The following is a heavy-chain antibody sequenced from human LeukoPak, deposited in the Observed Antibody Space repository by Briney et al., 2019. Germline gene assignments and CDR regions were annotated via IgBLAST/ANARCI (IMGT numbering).Heavy chain of an antibody. CDR1: GGSISSGSYC. J-gene: IGHJ4*02. D-gene: IGHD1-1*01. CDR3: ARDRGTWNDDGFDY. CDR2: IYTSGST. V-gene: IGHV4-61*02. Sequence: SETLSLTCTVSGGSISSGSYCWSWIRQPAGKGLEWIGRIYTSGSTNYNPSLKSRVTISVDTSKNQFSLKLSSVTAADTTVYYCARDRGTWNDDGFDYWGQGTLVTVSS.